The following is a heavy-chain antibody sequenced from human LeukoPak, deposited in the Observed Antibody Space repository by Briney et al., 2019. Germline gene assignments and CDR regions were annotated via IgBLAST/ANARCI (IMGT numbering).Heavy chain of an antibody. CDR3: ARDIAVARNWFDP. Sequence: VASVKVSCKASGYTFTSYGISWVRQAPGQGLEWMGWISAYNGNTNYAQKLQGRVTMTRDTSISTAYMELSRLRSDDTAVYYCARDIAVARNWFDPWGQGTLVTVSS. CDR2: ISAYNGNT. CDR1: GYTFTSYG. D-gene: IGHD6-19*01. V-gene: IGHV1-18*01. J-gene: IGHJ5*02.